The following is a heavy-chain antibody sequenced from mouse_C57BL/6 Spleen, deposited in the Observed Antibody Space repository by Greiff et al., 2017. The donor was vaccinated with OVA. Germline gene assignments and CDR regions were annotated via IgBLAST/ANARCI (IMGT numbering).Heavy chain of an antibody. V-gene: IGHV1-50*01. CDR3: ARSPGYYFDY. CDR2: IDPSDSYT. J-gene: IGHJ2*01. CDR1: GYTFTSYW. Sequence: VQLQQSGAELVKPGASVKLSCKASGYTFTSYWMQWVKQRPGQGLEWIGEIDPSDSYTNYNQKFKGKATLTVDTSSSTAYMQLSSLTSEDAAVYYCARSPGYYFDYWGQGTTLTVSS.